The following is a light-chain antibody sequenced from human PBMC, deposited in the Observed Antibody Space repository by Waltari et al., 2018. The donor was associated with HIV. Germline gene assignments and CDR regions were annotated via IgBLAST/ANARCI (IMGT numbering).Light chain of an antibody. CDR1: SSNIGRHY. V-gene: IGLV1-47*01. CDR3: ATWNASLSGYD. J-gene: IGLJ1*01. CDR2: RNN. Sequence: SVLTQPPSASGTPGQRVTISCSGSSSNIGRHYVYWYQQLPGTAPKLLIYRNNPRPSGVPERFSGSKSGTAASLAISGLRSEDEADYYCATWNASLSGYDFGTGTKVTV.